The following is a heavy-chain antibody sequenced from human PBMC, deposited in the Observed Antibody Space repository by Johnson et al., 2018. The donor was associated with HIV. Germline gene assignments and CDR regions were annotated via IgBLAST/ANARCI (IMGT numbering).Heavy chain of an antibody. D-gene: IGHD7-27*01. CDR2: ISWDGGSS. CDR3: ASDWGSGAFDI. V-gene: IGHV3-43D*03. CDR1: GFTFDDYA. Sequence: CAVSGFTFDDYAMHWVRQAPGKGLEWVSLISWDGGSSYYADSVKGRFTISSDNAKNSLYPQMNSLRAEDTAVYYCASDWGSGAFDIWGQGTMVTVSS. J-gene: IGHJ3*02.